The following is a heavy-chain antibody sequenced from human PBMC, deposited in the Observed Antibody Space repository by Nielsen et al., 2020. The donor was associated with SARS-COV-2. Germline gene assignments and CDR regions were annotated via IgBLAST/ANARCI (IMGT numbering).Heavy chain of an antibody. D-gene: IGHD5-24*01. CDR2: ISSSSSYI. Sequence: GESLKISCAASGFTFSDYYMSWIRQAPGKGLEWVSSISSSSSYIYYADSVKGRFTISRDNAKNSLYLQMNSLRAEDTAVYYCAREGDGFATFDYWGQGTLVTVSS. V-gene: IGHV3-11*06. J-gene: IGHJ4*02. CDR3: AREGDGFATFDY. CDR1: GFTFSDYY.